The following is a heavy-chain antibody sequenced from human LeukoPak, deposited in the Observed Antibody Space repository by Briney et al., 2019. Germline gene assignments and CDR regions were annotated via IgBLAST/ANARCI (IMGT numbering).Heavy chain of an antibody. V-gene: IGHV1-69*04. D-gene: IGHD4-17*01. Sequence: ASVKVSCKASGGTFSSYAIGWVRQAPGQGLEWMGRIIPILGMANYAQKFQGRVTITADKSTSTAYMELSSLRSEDTAVYYCARDTGDPNWFDPWGQGTLVTVSS. CDR3: ARDTGDPNWFDP. J-gene: IGHJ5*02. CDR2: IIPILGMA. CDR1: GGTFSSYA.